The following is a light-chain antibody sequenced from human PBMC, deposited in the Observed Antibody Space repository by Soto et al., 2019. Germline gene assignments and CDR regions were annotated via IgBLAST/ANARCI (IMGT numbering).Light chain of an antibody. CDR3: QQRSNWPPAIT. Sequence: EIVWTQSPATLSLSPGERATLSCRASQSVSSYLAWYQQKPGQAPRLLIYDASNRATGIPARFSGSGSGTDFTLTISCLEPEDFAVYYCQQRSNWPPAITFGQGTRLEIK. CDR1: QSVSSY. J-gene: IGKJ5*01. CDR2: DAS. V-gene: IGKV3-11*01.